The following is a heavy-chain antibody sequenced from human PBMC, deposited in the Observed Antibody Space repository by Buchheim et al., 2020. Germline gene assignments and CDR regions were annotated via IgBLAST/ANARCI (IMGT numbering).Heavy chain of an antibody. J-gene: IGHJ6*02. CDR1: GFTFSSYD. CDR3: ARDKGAVRYYGMDV. V-gene: IGHV3-30*04. D-gene: IGHD3-16*01. CDR2: ITYDGSNK. Sequence: QVQLVESGGGVVQPGRSLRLSCAASGFTFSSYDMHWVRQAPGKGLEWVAVITYDGSNKYYEDSVKGRFTISRDNSKNTQYLQMNSLRAEDTAVYYCARDKGAVRYYGMDVWGQGTT.